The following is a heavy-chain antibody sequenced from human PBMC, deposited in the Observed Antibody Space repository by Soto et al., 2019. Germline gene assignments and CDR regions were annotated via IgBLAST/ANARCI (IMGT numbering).Heavy chain of an antibody. CDR2: IESRGRTI. V-gene: IGHV3-11*01. CDR3: VRQAARNYFDF. Sequence: QVQLVESGGGLVKPGGSLRLSCAASGFTFSDYHMSWIRQAPGKGLEWVAYIESRGRTISYADSVKGRFTISRDNAKNSLFLQMNSLRAEDTAVYYCVRQAARNYFDFWGQGTLLTFSS. CDR1: GFTFSDYH. D-gene: IGHD6-6*01. J-gene: IGHJ4*02.